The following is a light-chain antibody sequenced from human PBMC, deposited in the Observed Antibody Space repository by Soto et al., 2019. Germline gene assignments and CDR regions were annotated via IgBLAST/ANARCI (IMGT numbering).Light chain of an antibody. Sequence: EIVLTQSPGTLSLSPGERATLSCRASQSVSNNYLAWYQQNPGQAPRLLIYGASSRATGIPDRFSGSGSGTDFTLTISRLEPEDFAVYYCQQYGSSPRTF. CDR2: GAS. J-gene: IGKJ1*01. CDR1: QSVSNNY. V-gene: IGKV3-20*01. CDR3: QQYGSSPRT.